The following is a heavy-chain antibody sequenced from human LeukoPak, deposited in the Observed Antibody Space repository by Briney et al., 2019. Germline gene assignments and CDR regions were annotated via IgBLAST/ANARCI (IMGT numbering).Heavy chain of an antibody. V-gene: IGHV4-38-2*02. J-gene: IGHJ5*02. CDR3: ARGIGAYCGGDCYPLIWFDP. Sequence: SETLSLTCTVSGGSISSYYWSWIRQPPGKGLEWIGSIYHSGSTYYNPSLKSRVTISVDTSKNQFSLKLSSVTAADTAVYYCARGIGAYCGGDCYPLIWFDPWGQGTLVTVSS. D-gene: IGHD2-21*02. CDR2: IYHSGST. CDR1: GGSISSYY.